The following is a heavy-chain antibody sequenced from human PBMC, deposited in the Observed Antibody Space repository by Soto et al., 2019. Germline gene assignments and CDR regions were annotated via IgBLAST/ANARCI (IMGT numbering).Heavy chain of an antibody. V-gene: IGHV3-30*18. D-gene: IGHD2-21*02. CDR2: ISYDGSNK. CDR3: AKDHIVVVTAIPYYYGMDV. J-gene: IGHJ6*02. CDR1: GFTFSSYG. Sequence: HPGGSLRLSCAASGFTFSSYGMHWVRQAPGKGLEWVAVISYDGSNKYYADSVKGRFTISRDNSKNTLYLQMNSLRAEDTAVYYCAKDHIVVVTAIPYYYGMDVWGQGTTVTVSS.